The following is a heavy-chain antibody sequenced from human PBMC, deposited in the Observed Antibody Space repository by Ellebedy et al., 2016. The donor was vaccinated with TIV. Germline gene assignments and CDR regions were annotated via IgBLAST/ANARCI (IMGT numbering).Heavy chain of an antibody. J-gene: IGHJ3*02. CDR3: ARAPPPRGDRSADAFDI. CDR1: GYIFTTYA. CDR2: INLGIGDT. V-gene: IGHV1-3*01. Sequence: AASVKVSCKTSGYIFTTYAMHWVRQAPGQSLEWMGWINLGIGDTKYSQNFQGRLTITSDASASTVYMELSSLRSEDTAVYYCARAPPPRGDRSADAFDIWGQGTMVTVSS. D-gene: IGHD7-27*01.